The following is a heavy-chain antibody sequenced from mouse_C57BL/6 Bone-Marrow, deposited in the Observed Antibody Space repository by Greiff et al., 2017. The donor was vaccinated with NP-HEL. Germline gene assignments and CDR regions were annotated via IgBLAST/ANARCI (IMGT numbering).Heavy chain of an antibody. CDR1: GYSITSGYY. D-gene: IGHD1-1*01. Sequence: DVHLVESGPGLVKPSQSLSLTCSVTGYSITSGYYWNWIRQFPGNKLEWMGYISYDGSNNYNPSLKNRISITRDTSKNQFFLKLNSVTTEDTATYYCARVVLLRSFHWYFDVWGTVTTVTVSS. CDR2: ISYDGSN. J-gene: IGHJ1*03. CDR3: ARVVLLRSFHWYFDV. V-gene: IGHV3-6*01.